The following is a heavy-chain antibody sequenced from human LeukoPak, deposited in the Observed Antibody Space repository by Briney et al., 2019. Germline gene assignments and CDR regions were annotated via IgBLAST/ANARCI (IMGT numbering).Heavy chain of an antibody. V-gene: IGHV3-21*01. CDR3: ASELAHCVGDCLQN. J-gene: IGHJ4*02. Sequence: GGSLRLSCAASGFTFSTYSMNWVRQAPGKGLEWVSSISSGSGYISYADSVKGRLTISRDNAKNSLYLQMNSLRAEDTAVYYCASELAHCVGDCLQNWGQGTLVTVSS. CDR1: GFTFSTYS. D-gene: IGHD2-21*02. CDR2: ISSGSGYI.